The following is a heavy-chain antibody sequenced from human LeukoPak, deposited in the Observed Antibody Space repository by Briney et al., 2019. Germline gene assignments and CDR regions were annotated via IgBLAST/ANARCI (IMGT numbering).Heavy chain of an antibody. V-gene: IGHV3-15*01. CDR3: TTAWRDETDRYFDY. Sequence: GGSLRLSCGVSGFIFANAWMTWVRQAPGKGLEWVGRIKRESDGGTVDYAAPLKGRFTISRDDSQNMAFLEMTNLKAEDTALYYCTTAWRDETDRYFDYWGQGTLVTVSS. CDR2: IKRESDGGTV. D-gene: IGHD3-16*02. J-gene: IGHJ4*02. CDR1: GFIFANAW.